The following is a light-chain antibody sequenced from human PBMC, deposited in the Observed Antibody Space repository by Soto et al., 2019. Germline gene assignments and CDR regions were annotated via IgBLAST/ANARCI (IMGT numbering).Light chain of an antibody. CDR2: GAS. J-gene: IGKJ1*01. Sequence: EISMTQSPATLSVFPGAGATISGRASQRVYSNLAWYQQRPGQAPRFLIYGASNRATGVPARISGSVSGTEFTLTIASLQSEDFAIYYCQQYSSWLWTFGQGTKVDI. V-gene: IGKV3-15*01. CDR1: QRVYSN. CDR3: QQYSSWLWT.